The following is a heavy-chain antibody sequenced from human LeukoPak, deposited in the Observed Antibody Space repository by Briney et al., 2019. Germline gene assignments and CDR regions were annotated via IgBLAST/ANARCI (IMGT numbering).Heavy chain of an antibody. V-gene: IGHV3-30*02. Sequence: GGSLRLSCAASGFTFISYGMHWVRQAPGKGLEGGAVIWYDGSNKYYADSVKGRFTISRDNSKNTLYLQMNSLRAEDTAVYYCAKNPGAYCSSTSCYLDYWGQGTVVTVSS. CDR2: IWYDGSNK. CDR1: GFTFISYG. D-gene: IGHD2-2*01. CDR3: AKNPGAYCSSTSCYLDY. J-gene: IGHJ4*02.